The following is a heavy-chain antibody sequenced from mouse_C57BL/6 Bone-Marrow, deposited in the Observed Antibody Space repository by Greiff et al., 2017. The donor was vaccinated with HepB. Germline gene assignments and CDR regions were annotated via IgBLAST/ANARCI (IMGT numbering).Heavy chain of an antibody. V-gene: IGHV14-4*01. CDR3: TTRGNGYSWFAY. D-gene: IGHD2-3*01. CDR2: IDPENGDT. J-gene: IGHJ3*01. CDR1: GFNIKDDY. Sequence: VQLQQSGAELVRPGASVKLSCTASGFNIKDDYMHWVKQRPEQGLEWIGWIDPENGDTEYASKFQGKATITADTSSNTAYLQLSSLTSEDTAVYYGTTRGNGYSWFAYWGQGTLVTVSA.